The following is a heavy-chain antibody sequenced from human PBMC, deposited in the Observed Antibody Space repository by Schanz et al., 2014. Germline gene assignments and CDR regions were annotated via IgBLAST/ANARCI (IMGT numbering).Heavy chain of an antibody. CDR1: GFTFSSYS. CDR3: VRDSFFAFDY. J-gene: IGHJ4*02. V-gene: IGHV3-23*04. CDR2: ISGSGDTA. D-gene: IGHD3-3*01. Sequence: VQLVESGGGVVQPGKSLRLSCAASGFTFSSYSMHWVRQAPGRGLEWVSIISGSGDTAYYADSVKGRFTISRDNFKGALYLQMSSLRAEDTAVYYCVRDSFFAFDYWGQGTLVTVSS.